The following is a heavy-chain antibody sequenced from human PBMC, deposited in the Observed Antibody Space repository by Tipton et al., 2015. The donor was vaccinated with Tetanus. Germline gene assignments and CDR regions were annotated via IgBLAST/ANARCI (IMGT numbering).Heavy chain of an antibody. J-gene: IGHJ5*02. V-gene: IGHV4-4*07. D-gene: IGHD3-22*01. CDR2: IYSGGST. CDR1: GASSHDYY. Sequence: GLVKPSETLSLSCTVLGASSHDYYWTWIRQSAGRGLEWIGRIYSGGSTKYNPSLKSRVTMSIDTSKNQFSLNLRSVTAADTAVYYCARDRGFTTYNYFDPWGQGTLVTVSS. CDR3: ARDRGFTTYNYFDP.